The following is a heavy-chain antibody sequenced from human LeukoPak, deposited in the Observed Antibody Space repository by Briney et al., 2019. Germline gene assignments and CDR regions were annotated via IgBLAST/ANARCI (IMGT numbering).Heavy chain of an antibody. J-gene: IGHJ3*02. D-gene: IGHD5-24*01. CDR3: AGGWPQSGAFDI. CDR2: ISSSGST. Sequence: SETLSLTCIVSGGSINSYYWSWIRQPPGKGPEWIGDISSSGSTSYNPSLKSRVTISVDTSKNHFSLNPSSVTAADTAVYYCAGGWPQSGAFDIWGQGTMVTVSS. CDR1: GGSINSYY. V-gene: IGHV4-59*08.